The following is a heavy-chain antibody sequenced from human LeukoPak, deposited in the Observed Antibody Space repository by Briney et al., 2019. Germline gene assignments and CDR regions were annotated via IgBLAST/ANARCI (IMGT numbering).Heavy chain of an antibody. V-gene: IGHV4-59*01. Sequence: SETLSLTCTVSGGSISSYYWSWIRQPPGKGLEWIGYIYYSGSTNYNPSLKSRVTISVDTSKNQFSLKLSSVTAADTAVYYCARELLWFGEDYYYYYMDVWGKGTTVTVSS. D-gene: IGHD3-10*01. CDR3: ARELLWFGEDYYYYYMDV. CDR1: GGSISSYY. J-gene: IGHJ6*03. CDR2: IYYSGST.